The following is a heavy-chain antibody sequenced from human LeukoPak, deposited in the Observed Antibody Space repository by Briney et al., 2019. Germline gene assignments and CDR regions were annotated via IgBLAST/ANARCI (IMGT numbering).Heavy chain of an antibody. CDR2: ISGSGDNS. CDR3: AKGSYYDSSGSFYFDY. CDR1: GFTFSSYA. J-gene: IGHJ4*02. D-gene: IGHD3-22*01. V-gene: IGHV3-23*01. Sequence: GGSLRLSCAASGFTFSSYAMSWVRQAPGKGLEWVSGISGSGDNSYYADSVKGRFTISRDNSKNTLYVQVNSLGTEDTAAYYCAKGSYYDSSGSFYFDYWGQGTLVTVSS.